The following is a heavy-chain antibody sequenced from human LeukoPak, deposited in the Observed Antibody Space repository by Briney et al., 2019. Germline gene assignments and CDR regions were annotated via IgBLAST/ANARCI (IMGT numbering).Heavy chain of an antibody. CDR2: ISSSGSTI. CDR3: ARACSSTSCYSDY. Sequence: PGRSLRLSCAASGFIFSSYEMNWVRQAPGKGLEWVSYISSSGSTIYYADSVKGRFTISRDNAKNSLYLQMNSLRAEDTAIYYCARACSSTSCYSDYWGQGTLVTVSS. D-gene: IGHD2-2*01. CDR1: GFIFSSYE. V-gene: IGHV3-48*03. J-gene: IGHJ4*02.